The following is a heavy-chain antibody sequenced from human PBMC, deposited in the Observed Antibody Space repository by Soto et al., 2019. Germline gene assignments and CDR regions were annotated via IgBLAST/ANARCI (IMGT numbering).Heavy chain of an antibody. CDR1: GGSISSSSYY. V-gene: IGHV4-39*01. CDR3: ARRAQQLVPYYYYYMDV. D-gene: IGHD6-6*01. CDR2: IYYSGST. J-gene: IGHJ6*03. Sequence: PSETLFLTCTVSGGSISSSSYYWGWIRQPPGKGLEWIGSIYYSGSTYYNPSLKSRVTISVDTSKNQFSLKLSSVTAADTAAYYCARRAQQLVPYYYYYMDVWGKGTTVTVSS.